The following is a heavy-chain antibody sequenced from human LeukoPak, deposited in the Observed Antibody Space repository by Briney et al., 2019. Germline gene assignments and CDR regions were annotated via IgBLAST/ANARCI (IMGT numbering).Heavy chain of an antibody. CDR3: ARLPLAVRSSSFYFDS. CDR2: IYPVDSDT. D-gene: IGHD6-13*01. J-gene: IGHJ4*02. CDR1: GYRFTTYW. Sequence: GESLKISCKGSGYRFTTYWIAWVRQMPGKGLEWMGIIYPVDSDTRYSPSFQGQVTISADKSIDTAYLQRSSLQASDTAMYYCARLPLAVRSSSFYFDSWGQGTLVTVSS. V-gene: IGHV5-51*01.